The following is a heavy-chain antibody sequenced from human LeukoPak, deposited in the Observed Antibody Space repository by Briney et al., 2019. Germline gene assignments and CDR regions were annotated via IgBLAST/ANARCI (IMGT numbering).Heavy chain of an antibody. J-gene: IGHJ4*02. Sequence: PSETLSLTCTVSGGSISSYYWGWIRQPPGKGLEWIGSIYHSGSTYYNPSLKSRVTISVDTSKNQFSLKLSSVTAADTAVYYCARRAYYYDSSRGLGYWGQGTLVTVSS. V-gene: IGHV4-38-2*02. CDR1: GGSISSYY. CDR3: ARRAYYYDSSRGLGY. D-gene: IGHD3-22*01. CDR2: IYHSGST.